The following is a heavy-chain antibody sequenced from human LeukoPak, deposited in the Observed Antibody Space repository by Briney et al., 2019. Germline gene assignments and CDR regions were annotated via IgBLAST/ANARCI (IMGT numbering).Heavy chain of an antibody. CDR1: GYSSTSYW. CDR3: AREWRGYSGYDPDDAFDI. Sequence: GESLKISCKGSGYSSTSYWIGWVRQMPGKGLEWMGIIYPGDSDTRYSPSFQGQVTISADKSISTAYLQWSSLKASDTAMYYCAREWRGYSGYDPDDAFDIWGQGTMVTVSS. J-gene: IGHJ3*02. CDR2: IYPGDSDT. D-gene: IGHD5-12*01. V-gene: IGHV5-51*01.